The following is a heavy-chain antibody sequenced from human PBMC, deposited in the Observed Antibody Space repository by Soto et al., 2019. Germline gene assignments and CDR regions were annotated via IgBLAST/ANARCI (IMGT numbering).Heavy chain of an antibody. V-gene: IGHV3-48*01. J-gene: IGHJ4*02. D-gene: IGHD3-9*01. Sequence: GGSLRLSCAASGFTFSSYSMNWVRQAPGKGLEWVSYISSSSSTIYYADSVKGRFTISRDNAKNSLYLQMNSLRAEDTAVYYCAREHRAYYDILTAPRLEYYFDYWGQGTLVTVSS. CDR2: ISSSSSTI. CDR1: GFTFSSYS. CDR3: AREHRAYYDILTAPRLEYYFDY.